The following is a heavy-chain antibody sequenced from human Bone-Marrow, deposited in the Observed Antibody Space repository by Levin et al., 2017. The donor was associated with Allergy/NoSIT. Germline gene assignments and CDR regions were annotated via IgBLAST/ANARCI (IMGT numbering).Heavy chain of an antibody. CDR2: IIPIFGTA. V-gene: IGHV1-69*06. J-gene: IGHJ5*02. CDR1: GGTFSSYA. D-gene: IGHD3-9*01. CDR3: ARKTPDILTGYSTYNWFDP. Sequence: ASVKVSCKASGGTFSSYAISWVRQAPGQGLEWMGGIIPIFGTANYAQKFQGRVTITADKSTSTAYMELSSLRSEDTAVYYCARKTPDILTGYSTYNWFDPWGQGTLVTVSS.